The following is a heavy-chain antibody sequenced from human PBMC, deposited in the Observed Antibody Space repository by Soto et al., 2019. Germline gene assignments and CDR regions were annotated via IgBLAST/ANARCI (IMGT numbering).Heavy chain of an antibody. V-gene: IGHV2-5*01. CDR1: GFSLSTSGVG. D-gene: IGHD3-3*01. CDR3: AHSTYYDFWSGYHS. CDR2: IYWNDDK. J-gene: IGHJ5*02. Sequence: QITLKESGPTLVKPTQTLTLTCTFSGFSLSTSGVGVGWIRQPPGKALEWLALIYWNDDKRYSPSLKSRLTITKDTSKSQVVLTMTNMDPVDTATYYCAHSTYYDFWSGYHSWGQGTLVTVAS.